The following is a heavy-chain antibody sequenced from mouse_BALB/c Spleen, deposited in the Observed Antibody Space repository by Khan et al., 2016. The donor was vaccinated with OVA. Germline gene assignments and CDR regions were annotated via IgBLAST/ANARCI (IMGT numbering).Heavy chain of an antibody. Sequence: QIQLVQSGPELVKPGASVKMSCKASGYTFTDYVISWVKQRTGQGLEWIGEIYPGSGSTYYNEKFKGKATLTADKSSNTAYLQLSSLTSEDSAFYFCARSYYGSSYFDYWGQGTTLTVSS. J-gene: IGHJ2*01. V-gene: IGHV1-77*01. CDR1: GYTFTDYV. CDR3: ARSYYGSSYFDY. D-gene: IGHD1-1*01. CDR2: IYPGSGST.